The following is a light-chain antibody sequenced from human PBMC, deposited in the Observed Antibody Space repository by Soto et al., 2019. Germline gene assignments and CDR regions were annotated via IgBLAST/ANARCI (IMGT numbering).Light chain of an antibody. V-gene: IGLV2-11*01. J-gene: IGLJ1*01. CDR2: DVI. CDR1: SSDVGGYDY. Sequence: QSALTQPRSVSGSPGQSVTLSCTGTSSDVGGYDYVSWYQHHPDKAPKLIIYDVIKRPSGVPDRFSGSKSGNTASLTISGLQAEDEADYYCCSYAGTYSHVFGSGTKLTVL. CDR3: CSYAGTYSHV.